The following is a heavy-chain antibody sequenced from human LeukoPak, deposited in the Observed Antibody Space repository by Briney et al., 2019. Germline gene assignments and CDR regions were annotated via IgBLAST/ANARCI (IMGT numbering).Heavy chain of an antibody. CDR1: GLTFINAW. Sequence: PGGSLRLSCAASGLTFINAWMSWVRQAPGKGLEWVGRIKSKTDGGTTDYAAPVKGRFTISRDDSKNTLYLQMNSLKTEDTAVYYCTTVGEPLYYFDYWGQGTLVTVSS. CDR3: TTVGEPLYYFDY. CDR2: IKSKTDGGTT. J-gene: IGHJ4*02. D-gene: IGHD1-26*01. V-gene: IGHV3-15*01.